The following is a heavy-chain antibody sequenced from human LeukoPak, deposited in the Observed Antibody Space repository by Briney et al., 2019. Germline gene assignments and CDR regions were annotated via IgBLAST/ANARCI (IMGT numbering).Heavy chain of an antibody. J-gene: IGHJ4*02. Sequence: ASVKVSCKASGYTFTGYYMHWVRQAPGQGLEWVGWINPNSGGTNYAQKFQGRVTMTRDTSISTAYMELSRLRSDDTAVYYCARDLLRAAAGPTPFDYWGQGTLVTVSS. CDR3: ARDLLRAAAGPTPFDY. CDR1: GYTFTGYY. V-gene: IGHV1-2*02. D-gene: IGHD6-13*01. CDR2: INPNSGGT.